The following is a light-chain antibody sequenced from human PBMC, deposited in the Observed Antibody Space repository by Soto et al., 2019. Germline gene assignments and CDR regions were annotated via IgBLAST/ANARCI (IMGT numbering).Light chain of an antibody. V-gene: IGKV3-15*01. CDR3: QEYSSWWT. CDR2: GAS. CDR1: QSVSSN. J-gene: IGKJ1*01. Sequence: EIVMTQSPATLSVSPGERATLSCRASQSVSSNLAWYQQRPGQAPRLLIYGASTRATAVPARFSGGGSGTEFTLTISSLQSEDIAVYYCQEYSSWWTFGQGTKVEIK.